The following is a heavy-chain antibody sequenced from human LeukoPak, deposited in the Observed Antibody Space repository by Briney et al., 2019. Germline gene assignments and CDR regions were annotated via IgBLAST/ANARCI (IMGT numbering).Heavy chain of an antibody. CDR2: IYGSGNT. Sequence: SETLSLTCTDSGGSISSYYWSWIRQPAGEGLEWIGRIYGSGNTNYNPSLRCRVTMSVDTSKNQFSLKRTSVTAADTAVYYGARAGGGAGTALDYWGQRTLGTVSS. V-gene: IGHV4-4*07. CDR3: ARAGGGAGTALDY. D-gene: IGHD6-19*01. J-gene: IGHJ4*02. CDR1: GGSISSYY.